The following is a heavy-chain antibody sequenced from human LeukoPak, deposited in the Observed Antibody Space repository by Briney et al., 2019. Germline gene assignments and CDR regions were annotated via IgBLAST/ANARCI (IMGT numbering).Heavy chain of an antibody. V-gene: IGHV3-7*03. CDR3: APTPSGPYFFDY. Sequence: GGSLRLSCVASGLTFNNYWMTWVRQAPGKGLEWVANIKQDGSEKYYVDSVKGRFTISRDNAKNSLYLQMNSLRAEDTAVYYCAPTPSGPYFFDYWGQGTLVTVSS. J-gene: IGHJ4*02. CDR2: IKQDGSEK. D-gene: IGHD2-15*01. CDR1: GLTFNNYW.